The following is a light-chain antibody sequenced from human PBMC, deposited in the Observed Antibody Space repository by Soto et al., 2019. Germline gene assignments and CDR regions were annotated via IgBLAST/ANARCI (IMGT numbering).Light chain of an antibody. J-gene: IGLJ2*01. CDR3: QSYDSSLSGYVV. V-gene: IGLV1-40*01. CDR1: SSNIGAGYD. CDR2: GNS. Sequence: QSVLTQPPSVSGAPGQRVTISCTGSSSNIGAGYDVHWYQQLPGTAPKLLIYGNSNRPSGVPDRFSGSKSGTXXXXXXTGLXAEDEADYYCQSYDSSLSGYVVFXG.